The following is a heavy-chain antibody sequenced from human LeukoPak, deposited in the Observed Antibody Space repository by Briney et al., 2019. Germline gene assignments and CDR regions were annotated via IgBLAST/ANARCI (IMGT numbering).Heavy chain of an antibody. V-gene: IGHV1-2*02. J-gene: IGHJ6*03. CDR1: GYTFTGYY. CDR2: INPNSGGT. CDR3: ALNAYCSSNSCWGNYYYYYMDF. D-gene: IGHD2-2*01. Sequence: VASVKVSCKASGYTFTGYYMHWVRQAPGQGLEWMGWINPNSGGTIYAQKFQGRVTLTEDTSTDTAYMELSSLSSADTAMYYCALNAYCSSNSCWGNYYYYYMDFWGKGTTVTVSS.